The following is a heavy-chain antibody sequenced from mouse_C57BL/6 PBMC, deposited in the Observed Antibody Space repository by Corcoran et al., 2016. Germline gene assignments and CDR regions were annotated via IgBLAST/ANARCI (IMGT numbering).Heavy chain of an antibody. CDR3: ARGGSSGPVYAMDY. V-gene: IGHV1-18*01. CDR1: GYTFTDYN. J-gene: IGHJ4*01. CDR2: INPNNGGT. D-gene: IGHD3-2*02. Sequence: EVQLQQSGPELVKPGASVKIPCKASGYTFTDYNMDWVKQSHGKSLEWIGDINPNNGGTIYNQKFKGKATLTVDKSSSTAYMELRSLTSEDTAVYYCARGGSSGPVYAMDYWGQGTSVTVSS.